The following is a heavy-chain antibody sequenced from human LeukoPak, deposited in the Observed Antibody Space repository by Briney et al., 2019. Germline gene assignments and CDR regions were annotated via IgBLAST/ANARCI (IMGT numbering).Heavy chain of an antibody. D-gene: IGHD2-15*01. CDR3: ARESRYCSGGSCPWAFDI. V-gene: IGHV3-66*01. Sequence: PGGSLRLSCAASGFTVSSNYMSWVRQAPGKGLEWVSVIYSGGSTYYADSVKGRFTISRDNSKNTLYLQMNSLRAEDTAVYYCARESRYCSGGSCPWAFDIWGQGTMVTVSS. J-gene: IGHJ3*02. CDR2: IYSGGST. CDR1: GFTVSSNY.